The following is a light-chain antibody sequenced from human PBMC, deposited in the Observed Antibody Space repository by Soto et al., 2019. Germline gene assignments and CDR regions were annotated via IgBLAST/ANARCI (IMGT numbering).Light chain of an antibody. J-gene: IGKJ5*01. V-gene: IGKV1-8*01. Sequence: GDRVRITCRSSQGIRKYLGWYQVKPGKAPKLLIYAASTLQSGVPSRFSGSGPGTDFTLTISCLQSEDFATYYCQQYYSYPRTFGQGTRLEIK. CDR3: QQYYSYPRT. CDR2: AAS. CDR1: QGIRKY.